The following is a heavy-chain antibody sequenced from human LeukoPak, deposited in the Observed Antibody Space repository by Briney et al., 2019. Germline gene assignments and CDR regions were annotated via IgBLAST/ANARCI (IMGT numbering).Heavy chain of an antibody. Sequence: GGSLRLSCVASGFIFSNYGMHWVRQAPGKGLEWVAFIRSDGGNKYSADSVRGRFTISRDNSKNTLYLEMNSLRAADTAVYYCTMGEVWGQGTLVTVSS. CDR2: IRSDGGNK. CDR1: GFIFSNYG. D-gene: IGHD3-16*01. J-gene: IGHJ4*02. V-gene: IGHV3-30*02. CDR3: TMGEV.